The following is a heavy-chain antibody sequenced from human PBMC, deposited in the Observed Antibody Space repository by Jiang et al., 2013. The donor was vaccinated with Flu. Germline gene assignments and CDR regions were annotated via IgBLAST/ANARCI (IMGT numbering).Heavy chain of an antibody. Sequence: GAEVKKPGSSVKVSCKASGGTFSSYAISWVRQAPGQGLEWMGGIIPIFGTANYAQKFQGRVTITADESTSTAYMELSSLRSEDTAVYYCARDSSGGWVAAAXQYYYGMDVWGQGTTVTVSS. CDR3: ARDSSGGWVAAAXQYYYGMDV. D-gene: IGHD6-13*01. CDR2: IIPIFGTA. J-gene: IGHJ6*02. V-gene: IGHV1-69*01. CDR1: GGTFSSYA.